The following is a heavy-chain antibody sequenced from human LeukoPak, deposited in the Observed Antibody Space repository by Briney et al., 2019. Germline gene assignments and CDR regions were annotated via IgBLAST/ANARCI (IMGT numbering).Heavy chain of an antibody. J-gene: IGHJ4*02. CDR3: AHRQLAGANFDY. D-gene: IGHD1-26*01. V-gene: IGHV2-5*02. CDR2: IYWDDDK. Sequence: SGPTLVNPTQTLTLTCTFSGFSLSTSGVGVGWIRQPPGKALEGLSLIYWDDDKRYSPSLKSRLTITKDTSKNQVVLTMTNMDPVDTATYYCAHRQLAGANFDYWGQGTLVTVSS. CDR1: GFSLSTSGVG.